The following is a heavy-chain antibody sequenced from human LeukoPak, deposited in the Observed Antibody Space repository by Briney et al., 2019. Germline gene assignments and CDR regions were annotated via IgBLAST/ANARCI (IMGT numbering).Heavy chain of an antibody. V-gene: IGHV3-23*01. J-gene: IGHJ3*02. Sequence: GGSLRLSCAASGFTFSSYAMSWVRQAPGKGLEWVSAISGSGGTIYYADFVKGRFTISRDNAKSSLYLQMNSLRAEDTAVYYCARGVSAPWAFDIWGRGTMVTVSS. D-gene: IGHD3-10*01. CDR2: ISGSGGTI. CDR3: ARGVSAPWAFDI. CDR1: GFTFSSYA.